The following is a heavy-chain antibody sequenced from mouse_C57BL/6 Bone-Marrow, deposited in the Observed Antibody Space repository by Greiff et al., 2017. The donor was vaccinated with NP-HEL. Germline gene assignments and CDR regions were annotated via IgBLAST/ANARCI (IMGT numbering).Heavy chain of an antibody. V-gene: IGHV1-74*01. CDR3: AMTPSSNWDLGY. J-gene: IGHJ2*01. D-gene: IGHD4-1*01. Sequence: QVQLKQPGAELVKPGASVKVSCKASGYTFTSYWMHWVKQRPGQGLEWIGRIHPSDSDTNYNQKFKGKATLTVDKSSSTAYMQLSSLTSEDSAVYYCAMTPSSNWDLGYWGQGTTLTVSS. CDR1: GYTFTSYW. CDR2: IHPSDSDT.